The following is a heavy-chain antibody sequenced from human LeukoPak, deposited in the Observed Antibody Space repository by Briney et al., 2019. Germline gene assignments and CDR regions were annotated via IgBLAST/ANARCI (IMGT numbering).Heavy chain of an antibody. Sequence: ASVKVSCKASGYTFTSYGISWVRQAPGQGLEWMGGFDPEDGETIYAQKFQGRVTMTEDTSTDTAYMELSSLRSEDTAVYYCALFPATVPGAFDIWGQGTMVTVSS. CDR3: ALFPATVPGAFDI. CDR1: GYTFTSYG. J-gene: IGHJ3*02. CDR2: FDPEDGET. V-gene: IGHV1-24*01. D-gene: IGHD2-2*01.